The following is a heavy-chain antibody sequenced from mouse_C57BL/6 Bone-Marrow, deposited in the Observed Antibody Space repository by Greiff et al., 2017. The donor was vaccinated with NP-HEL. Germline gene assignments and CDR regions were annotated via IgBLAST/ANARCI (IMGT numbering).Heavy chain of an antibody. CDR3: SEDSAVYYCSWTTVAYYYAMDY. V-gene: IGHV1-87*01. Sequence: QVQLQQSGPELARPWASVKISCQAFYTFSRRVHFAIRDTNYWMQWVKQRPGQGLEWIGAIYPGNGDTSNNQKFKGKATLTADISSSTAYMHLTSLTSEDSAVYYCSWTTVAYYYAMDYWGQGTSVTVSS. CDR1: YTFSRRVH. J-gene: IGHJ4*01. D-gene: IGHD1-1*01. CDR2: GQGLEWIG.